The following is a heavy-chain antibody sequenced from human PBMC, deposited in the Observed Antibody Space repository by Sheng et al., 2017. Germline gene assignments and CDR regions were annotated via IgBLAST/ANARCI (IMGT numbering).Heavy chain of an antibody. CDR2: IFYSGTT. V-gene: IGHV4-39*07. J-gene: IGHJ5*02. CDR1: GGSISSSSYF. Sequence: QLQLQESGPGLVKPSETLSLTCTVSGGSISSSSYFWGWIRQPPGKGLEWIASIFYSGTTYYNPSLKSRVTISIDTSKNQFSLKLSSVTPADTAVYYCAREPAGSYRWFGPVGPGNPGPPSP. CDR3: AREPAGSYRWFGP. D-gene: IGHD3-16*02.